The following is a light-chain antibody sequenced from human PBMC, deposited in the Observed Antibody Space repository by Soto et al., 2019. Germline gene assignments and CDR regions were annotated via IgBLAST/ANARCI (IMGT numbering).Light chain of an antibody. J-gene: IGKJ5*01. V-gene: IGKV3-11*01. CDR2: DAS. CDR1: QSISSY. CDR3: QQRRSWQVT. Sequence: VLTHSPATLSFPPGERSTLWFRSSQSISSYLAWYQQKPGQAPRLLIYDASSRATGIPARFSGSGSGTNFTLTISSLEPEDFAVYYCQQRRSWQVTFGQGTRLENK.